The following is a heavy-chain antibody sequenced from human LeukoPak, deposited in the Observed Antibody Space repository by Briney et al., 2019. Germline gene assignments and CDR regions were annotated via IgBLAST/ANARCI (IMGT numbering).Heavy chain of an antibody. V-gene: IGHV1-46*01. CDR2: INPSGGST. CDR1: GYTFTSYY. J-gene: IGHJ6*03. D-gene: IGHD3-16*01. Sequence: ASVKVSCKASGYTFTSYYMHWVRQAPGQGLEWMGIINPSGGSTSYAQKFQGRVTMTRDTSTGTVDMELSSLRSADPAVYYCASGGDYYSYYMAVWGKGTTVTVSS. CDR3: ASGGDYYSYYMAV.